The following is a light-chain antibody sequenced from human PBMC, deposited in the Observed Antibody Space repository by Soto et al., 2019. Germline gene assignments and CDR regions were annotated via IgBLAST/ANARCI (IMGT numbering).Light chain of an antibody. V-gene: IGKV1-5*01. CDR1: QSISSW. J-gene: IGKJ3*01. Sequence: DIQMTQSPSTLSASVGDRVTITCRASQSISSWLAWYQQKPGTAPKLLIYDASSLESGVPSRFSGSGSGTEFTLTISSLQPDDFATYYCPPYNSYPFTFGPGTKVDIK. CDR3: PPYNSYPFT. CDR2: DAS.